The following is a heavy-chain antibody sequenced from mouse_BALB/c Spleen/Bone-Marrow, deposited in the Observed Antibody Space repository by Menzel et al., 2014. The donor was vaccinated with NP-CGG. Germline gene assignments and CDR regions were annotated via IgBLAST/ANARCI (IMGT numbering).Heavy chain of an antibody. CDR3: ARPYYRYLYFDY. J-gene: IGHJ2*01. Sequence: EVMLVESGGGLVQPGGSLKLSCAASGFDFSRYWMNWVRQAPGKGLEWIGEINPDSSTINYTPFLKDKFIISRDNAKNTLYMQMSKVRSEDTALYYCARPYYRYLYFDYWGQGTTLTVSS. V-gene: IGHV4-1*02. CDR2: INPDSSTI. CDR1: GFDFSRYW. D-gene: IGHD2-14*01.